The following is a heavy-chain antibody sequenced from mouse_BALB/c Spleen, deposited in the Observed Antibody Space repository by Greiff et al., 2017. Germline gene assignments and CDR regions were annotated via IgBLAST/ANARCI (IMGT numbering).Heavy chain of an antibody. D-gene: IGHD2-2*01. CDR1: GFTFSDYY. V-gene: IGHV5-4*02. CDR3: ARDQWLRREAWFAY. CDR2: ISDGGSYT. Sequence: EVKLMESGGGLVKPGGSLKLSCAASGFTFSDYYMYWVRQTPEKRLEWVATISDGGSYTYYPDSVKGRFTISRDNAKNNLYLQMSSLKSEDTAMYYCARDQWLRREAWFAYWGQGTLVTVSA. J-gene: IGHJ3*01.